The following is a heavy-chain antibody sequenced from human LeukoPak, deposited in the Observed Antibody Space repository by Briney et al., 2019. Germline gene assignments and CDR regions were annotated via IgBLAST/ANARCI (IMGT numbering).Heavy chain of an antibody. CDR3: AKDSGITIFGVVIH. CDR2: ISWNSGSI. CDR1: GFTFDDYA. V-gene: IGHV3-9*01. J-gene: IGHJ4*02. D-gene: IGHD3-3*01. Sequence: PGGSLRLSCAASGFTFDDYAMHWVRQAPGKGLEWVSGISWNSGSIGYADSVKGRFTISRDNAKNSLYLQMNSLRAEGTALYYCAKDSGITIFGVVIHWGQGALVTVSS.